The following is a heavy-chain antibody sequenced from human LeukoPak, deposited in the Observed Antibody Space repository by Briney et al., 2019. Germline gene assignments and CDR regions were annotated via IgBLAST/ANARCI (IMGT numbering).Heavy chain of an antibody. CDR3: AKALGVGVVPAAMSAFDI. CDR1: GFTFSSYG. Sequence: PGRSLRLSCAASGFTFSSYGMHWVRQAPGKGLEWVAVIWYDGSNKYYADSVKGRFTISRDNSKNTLYLQMNSLKAEDTAVYYCAKALGVGVVPAAMSAFDIWGQGTMVTVSS. D-gene: IGHD2-2*01. V-gene: IGHV3-33*06. CDR2: IWYDGSNK. J-gene: IGHJ3*02.